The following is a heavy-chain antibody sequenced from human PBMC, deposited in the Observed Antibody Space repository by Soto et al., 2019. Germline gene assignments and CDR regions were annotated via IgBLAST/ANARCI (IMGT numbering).Heavy chain of an antibody. CDR2: IIPMFGTT. J-gene: IGHJ4*02. V-gene: IGHV1-69*01. CDR1: GGTFSSYT. CDR3: AREGSYVGGCYSKFGY. Sequence: QVQLVQSGAEVKKPGSSVKVSCKASGGTFSSYTISWVRQAPGQGLEWMGEIIPMFGTTNYARNFQDRVTITADESTATAYLELPSLRSEDTAIYYCAREGSYVGGCYSKFGYWGQGTQVSVTS. D-gene: IGHD3-10*02.